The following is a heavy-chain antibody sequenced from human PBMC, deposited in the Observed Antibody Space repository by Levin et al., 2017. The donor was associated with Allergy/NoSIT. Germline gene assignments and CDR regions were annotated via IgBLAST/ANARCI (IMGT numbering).Heavy chain of an antibody. CDR3: ARSGPNLDY. J-gene: IGHJ4*02. V-gene: IGHV6-1*01. Sequence: SETLSLTCAISGASVSSNSAAWNWIRQSPSGALEWLGRTYYRSKWYNHYAVSVKSRIAVSPDTSKNQFSLQLSSVTPEDTAVYYCARSGPNLDYWGQGTLVTVSS. CDR1: GASVSSNSAA. D-gene: IGHD3-10*01. CDR2: TYYRSKWYN.